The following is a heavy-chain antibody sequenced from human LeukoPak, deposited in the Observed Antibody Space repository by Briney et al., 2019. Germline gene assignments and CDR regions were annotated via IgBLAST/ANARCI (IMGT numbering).Heavy chain of an antibody. J-gene: IGHJ4*02. D-gene: IGHD5-18*01. CDR1: GFTFSSYG. V-gene: IGHV3-23*01. Sequence: GGSLRLSCAASGFTFSSYGMSWVRQAPGKGLEWVSAISGSGGSTYYADSVKGRFTISRDNSKNTLYLQMNSLRAEDTAVYYCAKVLGARGTAMDYFDYWGQGTLVTVSS. CDR2: ISGSGGST. CDR3: AKVLGARGTAMDYFDY.